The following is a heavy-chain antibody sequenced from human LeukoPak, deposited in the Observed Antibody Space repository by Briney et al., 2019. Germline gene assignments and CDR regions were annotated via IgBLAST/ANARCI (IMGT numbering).Heavy chain of an antibody. CDR3: ARGYYYDSSGYYYRADYYYYMDV. J-gene: IGHJ6*03. CDR1: GYSISSAYY. CDR2: IYHSGST. D-gene: IGHD3-22*01. Sequence: SETLSLTCTVSGYSISSAYYWGWIRQPPGKGLEWIGSIYHSGSTYYNPSLKSRVTISVDTSKNQFSLNLSSVTAADTAVYYCARGYYYDSSGYYYRADYYYYMDVWGKGTTVTISS. V-gene: IGHV4-38-2*02.